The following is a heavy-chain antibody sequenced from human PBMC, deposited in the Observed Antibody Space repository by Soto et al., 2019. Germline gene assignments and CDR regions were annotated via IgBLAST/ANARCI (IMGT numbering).Heavy chain of an antibody. CDR1: GGSFSGYY. Sequence: SETLSLTCAVYGGSFSGYYWSWIRQPPGKGLEWIGEINHSGSTNYNPSLKSRVTISVDTSKNQFSLKLSSVTAADTAVYYCASVEMATIGRGYYWGQGTLVTVSS. V-gene: IGHV4-34*01. CDR3: ASVEMATIGRGYY. D-gene: IGHD5-12*01. J-gene: IGHJ4*02. CDR2: INHSGST.